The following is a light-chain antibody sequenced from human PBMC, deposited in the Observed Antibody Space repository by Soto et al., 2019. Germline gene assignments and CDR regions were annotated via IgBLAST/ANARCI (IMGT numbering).Light chain of an antibody. CDR1: QSVSSPY. J-gene: IGKJ1*01. CDR2: GAS. CDR3: QQSHISPRT. Sequence: IMLKQSPGTLSLTQGERATLSCRSSQSVSSPYLAWYQQKPGQAPRLLIFGASSRATGIPDRFSGSGSGTDFTLTISRLEPEDFAVYYCQQSHISPRTFGQGAKVDI. V-gene: IGKV3-20*01.